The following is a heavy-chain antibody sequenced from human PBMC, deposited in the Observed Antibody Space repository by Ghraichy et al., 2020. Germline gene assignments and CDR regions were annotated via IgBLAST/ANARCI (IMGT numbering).Heavy chain of an antibody. V-gene: IGHV3-33*01. Sequence: GESLNISCVASGFTFSSYGMHWVRQAPGKGLEWVAVIWYDGSTKYFADSVKGRFTISRDNSKNTLYLEMNSLRAEDTAMYYCARDWGGGYYSSDYWGQGTQVTVSS. J-gene: IGHJ4*02. D-gene: IGHD3-22*01. CDR1: GFTFSSYG. CDR3: ARDWGGGYYSSDY. CDR2: IWYDGSTK.